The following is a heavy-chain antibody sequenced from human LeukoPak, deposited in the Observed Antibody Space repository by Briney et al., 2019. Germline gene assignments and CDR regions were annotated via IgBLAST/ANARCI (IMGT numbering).Heavy chain of an antibody. CDR1: VGSITSGGYY. V-gene: IGHV4-31*03. CDR3: ARTYCSTTSCYNYMDV. CDR2: IYYSEST. D-gene: IGHD2-2*02. J-gene: IGHJ6*03. Sequence: SETLSLTSTVSVGSITSGGYYCGWVRQHPGRGLEWLGYIYYSESTYYKQSLKSRVTISVDTSKNQFSLKLSSVTAADTAVYYCARTYCSTTSCYNYMDVWGKGTTVTVSS.